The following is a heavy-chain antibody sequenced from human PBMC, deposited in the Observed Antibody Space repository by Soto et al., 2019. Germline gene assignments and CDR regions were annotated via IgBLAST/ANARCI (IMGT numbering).Heavy chain of an antibody. J-gene: IGHJ5*02. V-gene: IGHV3-30*18. D-gene: IGHD6-13*01. CDR3: AKDWGSSGWYNWFDP. CDR2: IAHDGGAT. Sequence: QVQLVESGGGVVQSGRSLRLSCAASGFTFSTSGMHWIRQAPGKGLEWVAMIAHDGGATYYVDSVKGRFTISRDTDENTLQRQMASLRREDTATYLCAKDWGSSGWYNWFDPWGQGALVTVSS. CDR1: GFTFSTSG.